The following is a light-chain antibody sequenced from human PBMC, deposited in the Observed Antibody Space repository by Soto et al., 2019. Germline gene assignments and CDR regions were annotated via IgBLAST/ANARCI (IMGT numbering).Light chain of an antibody. J-gene: IGKJ1*01. CDR3: QQRSNWPRT. Sequence: DIQMTQSPSTLSGSVGDRVTITCRASQTISSWLAWYQQKPGKAPKLLIYKASSLESGVPARFSGSGSGTDFTLTISSLEPEDFALYYCQQRSNWPRTFGQGTKVDIK. CDR2: KAS. CDR1: QTISSW. V-gene: IGKV1-5*03.